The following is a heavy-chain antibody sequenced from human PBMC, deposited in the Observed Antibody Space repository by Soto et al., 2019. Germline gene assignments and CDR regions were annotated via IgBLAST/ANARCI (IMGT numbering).Heavy chain of an antibody. D-gene: IGHD2-15*01. V-gene: IGHV4-30-4*01. CDR1: CGSLSSDDYY. Sequence: SSETLSLTSSVSCGSLSSDDYYWRSARQPPGKGLNWIGYKYYSGSTYYNPPLKSRVTISGDTSKNQCSLTRSSVTAADTAVYYCARGSGGVVAAFDFWCQGTLVPSPQ. CDR2: KYYSGST. J-gene: IGHJ4*02. CDR3: ARGSGGVVAAFDF.